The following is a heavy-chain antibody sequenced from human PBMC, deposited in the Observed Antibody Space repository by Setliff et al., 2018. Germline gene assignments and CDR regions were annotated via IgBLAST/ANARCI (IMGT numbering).Heavy chain of an antibody. CDR1: GGSISRYY. Sequence: SETLSLTCTDSGGSISRYYWSWIRQPAGKGLEWIGHIYIGGSANYNPSLKSRVTMSIDTSKNQFSLKLNSVTAADMAVYYCAREQWLDPPGYYYMDVWAKGTTVTVSS. D-gene: IGHD6-19*01. CDR3: AREQWLDPPGYYYMDV. J-gene: IGHJ6*03. CDR2: IYIGGSA. V-gene: IGHV4-4*07.